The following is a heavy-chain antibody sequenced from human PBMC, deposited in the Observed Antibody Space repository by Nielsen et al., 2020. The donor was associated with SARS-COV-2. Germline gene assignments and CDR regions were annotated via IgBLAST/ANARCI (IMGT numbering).Heavy chain of an antibody. D-gene: IGHD2-15*01. CDR3: AREPPSGFCGRGARLAMDV. CDR1: GFTFSQYG. CDR2: ISHDESSQ. Sequence: GESLKISCAASGFTFSQYGLDWVRRAPGKGLEWVAMISHDESSQYYAGSVKGRFTISRDNSKNTLFLQMDSLKTEDTAVYFCAREPPSGFCGRGARLAMDVWGKGTTVTVSS. V-gene: IGHV3-30*04. J-gene: IGHJ6*04.